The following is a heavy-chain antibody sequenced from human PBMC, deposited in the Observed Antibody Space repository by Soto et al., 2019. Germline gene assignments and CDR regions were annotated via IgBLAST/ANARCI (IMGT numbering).Heavy chain of an antibody. CDR3: ATHTVTTKNFDY. V-gene: IGHV4-31*03. CDR2: IYYSGST. D-gene: IGHD4-17*01. Sequence: LSLTCTVSGGSISSGGYYWSWIRQHPGKGLEWIGYIYYSGSTYYNPSLKSRVTISVDTSKNQFSLKLSSVTAADTAVYYCATHTVTTKNFDYWGQGTLVTVSS. CDR1: GGSISSGGYY. J-gene: IGHJ4*02.